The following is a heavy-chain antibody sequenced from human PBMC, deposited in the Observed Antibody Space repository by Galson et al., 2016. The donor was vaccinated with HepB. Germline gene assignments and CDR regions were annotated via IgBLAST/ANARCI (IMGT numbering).Heavy chain of an antibody. Sequence: SETLSPTCTVSGGPVNSDTYHWSWIRQPPGNGLAWIGYTYNSGGSANYNPSLPSRVTISVDTSKNQFPLKLSSVTAADTAVYYCATYLVGRGGRGSWGQGTLVTVSS. CDR1: GGPVNSDTYH. J-gene: IGHJ5*02. V-gene: IGHV4-61*01. D-gene: IGHD4-23*01. CDR3: ATYLVGRGGRGS. CDR2: TYNSGGSA.